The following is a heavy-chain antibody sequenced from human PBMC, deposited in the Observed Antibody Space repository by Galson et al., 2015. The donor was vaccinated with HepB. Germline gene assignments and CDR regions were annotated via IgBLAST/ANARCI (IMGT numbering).Heavy chain of an antibody. V-gene: IGHV3-21*01. CDR1: GFNLGSYS. D-gene: IGHD4/OR15-4a*01. CDR2: ISPNSYYI. Sequence: SLRLSCAASGFNLGSYSMHWLRQAPGKGLEWVSSISPNSYYIKYADSVKGRFTISRDNAKNSLYLQMNSLRDEDTAVYYCARATYGGWNGFDYWGQGTLVTVSS. J-gene: IGHJ4*02. CDR3: ARATYGGWNGFDY.